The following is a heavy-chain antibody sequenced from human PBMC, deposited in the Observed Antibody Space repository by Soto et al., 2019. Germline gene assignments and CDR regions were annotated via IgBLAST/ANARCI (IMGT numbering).Heavy chain of an antibody. CDR1: GGSISSGDYY. CDR2: IYYSGST. Sequence: SETLSLTCTVSGGSISSGDYYWGWIRQPPGKGLEWIGYIYYSGSTYYNPSLKSRVTISVDTSKNQFSLKLSSVTAADTAVYYCARDSSVKTDSSGYPDYWGQGTLVTVSS. D-gene: IGHD3-22*01. J-gene: IGHJ4*02. CDR3: ARDSSVKTDSSGYPDY. V-gene: IGHV4-30-4*01.